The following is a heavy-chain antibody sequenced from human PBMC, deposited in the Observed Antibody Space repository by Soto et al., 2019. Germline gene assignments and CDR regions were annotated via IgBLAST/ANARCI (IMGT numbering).Heavy chain of an antibody. CDR2: ISAYNGNT. CDR3: AREGWLHDYNKRDIYYYHMAV. D-gene: IGHD4-4*01. V-gene: IGHV1-18*01. CDR1: GYTFTSYG. Sequence: ASVKVSCKASGYTFTSYGISWVRQAPGQGLEWMGWISAYNGNTNYAQKLQGRVTMTTDTSTSTAYMELRSLRSDDTAVYYCAREGWLHDYNKRDIYYYHMAVWGKGTTVTVSS. J-gene: IGHJ6*03.